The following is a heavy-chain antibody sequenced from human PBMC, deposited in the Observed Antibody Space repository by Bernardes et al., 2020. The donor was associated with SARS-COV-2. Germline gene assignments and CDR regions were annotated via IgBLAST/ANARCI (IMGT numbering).Heavy chain of an antibody. V-gene: IGHV4-34*01. J-gene: IGHJ6*02. CDR2: INHSGST. CDR3: ARIKALWSGYYADPYYYYGMDV. Sequence: SETLSLTCAVYGGSFSGYYWSWIRQPPGKGLEWIGEINHSGSTNYNPSLKSRVTISVDTSKNQFSLKLSSVTAADTAVYYCARIKALWSGYYADPYYYYGMDVWGQGTTVTVSS. D-gene: IGHD3-3*01. CDR1: GGSFSGYY.